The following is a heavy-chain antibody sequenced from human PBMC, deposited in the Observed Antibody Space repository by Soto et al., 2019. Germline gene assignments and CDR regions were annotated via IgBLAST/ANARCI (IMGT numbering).Heavy chain of an antibody. CDR1: GFTISTYA. CDR3: AKSLRTTVTTGFWFDP. V-gene: IGHV3-23*01. Sequence: EVQLLESGGGLVQPGGSLRLSCAASGFTISTYAMSWVRQAPGKGLEWVSGISGSGHITYYADSVKGRFTISRDISKNTLYLQMSSRRAEDTAVYHCAKSLRTTVTTGFWFDPWGQGTLVTVSS. J-gene: IGHJ5*02. D-gene: IGHD4-17*01. CDR2: ISGSGHIT.